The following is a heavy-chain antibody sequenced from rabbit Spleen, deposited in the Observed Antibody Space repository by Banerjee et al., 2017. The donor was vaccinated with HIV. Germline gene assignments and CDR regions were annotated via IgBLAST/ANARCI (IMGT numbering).Heavy chain of an antibody. CDR3: ARDLVAVIGWNFNL. Sequence: QEQLEESGGGLVKPGASLTLTCTASGVSFTFSSYMCWVRQAPGKGLEWIACIGTGTYTTTYAASWAKGRFTISKTSSTTVTLQMTSLTDADTATYFCARDLVAVIGWNFNLWGQGTLVTVS. J-gene: IGHJ4*01. CDR1: GVSFTFSSY. V-gene: IGHV1S45*01. D-gene: IGHD1-1*01. CDR2: IGTGTYTTT.